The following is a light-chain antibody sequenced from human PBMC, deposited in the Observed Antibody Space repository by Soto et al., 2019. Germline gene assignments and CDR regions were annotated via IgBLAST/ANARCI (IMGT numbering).Light chain of an antibody. CDR2: GAS. V-gene: IGKV3-20*01. CDR1: QSVTGSY. CDR3: QQYGRSPPVT. J-gene: IGKJ3*01. Sequence: EIVLTQSPGTLSLSPGERATLSCRASQSVTGSYLAWYQQKPGQAPRLLIYGASSRASGIPDRFSGSGSETDFTLTISSLEPEDFAVYYCQQYGRSPPVTFGPGTKVDSK.